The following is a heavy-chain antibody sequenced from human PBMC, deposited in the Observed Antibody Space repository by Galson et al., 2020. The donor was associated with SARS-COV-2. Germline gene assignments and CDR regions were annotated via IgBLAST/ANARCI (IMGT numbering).Heavy chain of an antibody. J-gene: IGHJ3*02. D-gene: IGHD1-1*01. Sequence: SETLSLTCAVSGGSISSSNWWSWVRQPPGKGLEWIGEIYHSGSTNYNPSLKSRVTISVDTSKNQFSLKLSSVTAADTAVYYCARDSPMAMEAFDIWGQGTMVTVSS. CDR3: ARDSPMAMEAFDI. V-gene: IGHV4-4*02. CDR2: IYHSGST. CDR1: GGSISSSNW.